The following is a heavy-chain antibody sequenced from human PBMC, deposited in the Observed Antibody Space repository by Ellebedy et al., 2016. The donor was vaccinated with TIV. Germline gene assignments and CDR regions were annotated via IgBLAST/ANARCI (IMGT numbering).Heavy chain of an antibody. J-gene: IGHJ6*02. Sequence: GESLKISCAASGFTFSNAWMSWVRQAPGKGLEWVGRIKSKTDGGTTDYATPVKGRFTISRDDSKNTLYLQMNSLKTEDTAVYYCTTDSSLTLIDPSCGMDVWGQGTTVTVSS. CDR2: IKSKTDGGTT. D-gene: IGHD2-21*02. CDR1: GFTFSNAW. CDR3: TTDSSLTLIDPSCGMDV. V-gene: IGHV3-15*01.